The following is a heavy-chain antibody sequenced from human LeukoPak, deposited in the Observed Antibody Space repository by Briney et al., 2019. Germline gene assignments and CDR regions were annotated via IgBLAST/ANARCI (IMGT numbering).Heavy chain of an antibody. D-gene: IGHD3-10*01. CDR3: ARAYYYGSGSYSALSGY. CDR1: GYTITSYD. J-gene: IGHJ4*02. CDR2: MNPNTGNT. Sequence: ASVKVSCKASGYTITSYDINWVRQATGQGLEWMGWMNPNTGNTGYAQKFQGRISFTRDISINTAYMELSSLRSDDTAVYYCARAYYYGSGSYSALSGYWGQGTLVTVSS. V-gene: IGHV1-8*01.